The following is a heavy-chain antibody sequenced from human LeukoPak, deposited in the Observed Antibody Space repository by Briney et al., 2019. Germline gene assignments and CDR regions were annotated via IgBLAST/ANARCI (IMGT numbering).Heavy chain of an antibody. D-gene: IGHD3-10*01. Sequence: GESLQISCKGSGSSFTSYWIGWVRQMPGKGLEWMGIIYPGDSDTRYSPSFQGQVTISADKSITTAYLQWSSLKASDTAMYYCARHYYGSGSYYPYYYYYMDVWGKGATVTVSS. V-gene: IGHV5-51*01. J-gene: IGHJ6*03. CDR3: ARHYYGSGSYYPYYYYYMDV. CDR2: IYPGDSDT. CDR1: GSSFTSYW.